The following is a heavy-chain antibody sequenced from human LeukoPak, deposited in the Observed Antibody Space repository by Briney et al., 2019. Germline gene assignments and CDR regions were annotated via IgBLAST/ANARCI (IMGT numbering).Heavy chain of an antibody. CDR3: ARRAYYAVDV. J-gene: IGHJ6*02. V-gene: IGHV4-4*02. Sequence: SGTLSLTCGVSGGSLSFSDWLNWVRQTPGEGLEWIGEIYYGGSTNYNPSLKSRLTMSVDTSKSQFYLNLSSLTAADSAVYFCARRAYYAVDVWGQGISVIVSS. CDR2: IYYGGST. CDR1: GGSLSFSDW.